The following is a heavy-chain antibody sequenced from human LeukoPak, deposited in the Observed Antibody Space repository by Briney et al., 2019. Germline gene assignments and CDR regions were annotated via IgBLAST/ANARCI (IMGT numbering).Heavy chain of an antibody. CDR1: GFTFSSYW. V-gene: IGHV3-74*01. CDR2: INSDGSST. Sequence: GGSLRLSCAASGFTFSSYWMHWVRQAPGKGLVWVSRINSDGSSTSYADSVKGRFTISRDNAKNSLYLQMNSLRAEDTAVYYCARDSRETYYDYVWGSYRYLDYWGQGTLVTVSS. D-gene: IGHD3-16*02. CDR3: ARDSRETYYDYVWGSYRYLDY. J-gene: IGHJ4*02.